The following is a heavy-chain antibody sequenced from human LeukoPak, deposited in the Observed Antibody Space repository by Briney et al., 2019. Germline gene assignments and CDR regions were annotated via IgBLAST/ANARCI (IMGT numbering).Heavy chain of an antibody. D-gene: IGHD1-26*01. Sequence: SETLSLTCAVYGGSFSGYYWSWIRQLPGKGLEWIGEINHSGSTNYNPSLKSRVTISVDTSKNQFSLKLSSVTAADTAFYYCASQGHHGKIVGTTLSYFYMDVWGKGTTVTVSS. J-gene: IGHJ6*03. CDR2: INHSGST. CDR1: GGSFSGYY. V-gene: IGHV4-34*01. CDR3: ASQGHHGKIVGTTLSYFYMDV.